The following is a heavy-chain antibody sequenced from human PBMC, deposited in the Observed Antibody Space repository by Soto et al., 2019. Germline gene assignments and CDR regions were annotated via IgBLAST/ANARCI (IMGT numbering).Heavy chain of an antibody. J-gene: IGHJ4*02. CDR3: AKNYFFDS. CDR2: IGVSSDA. Sequence: EVQLLESGGGLVQPGESLRLSCAASGFTFSSYAMSWARQAPGKGLEWVSSIGVSSDAYYADSVKGRFTISRENSRNTLYLQMNSLRAEYTALYYCAKNYFFDSWGQGTLVTVSS. V-gene: IGHV3-23*01. CDR1: GFTFSSYA.